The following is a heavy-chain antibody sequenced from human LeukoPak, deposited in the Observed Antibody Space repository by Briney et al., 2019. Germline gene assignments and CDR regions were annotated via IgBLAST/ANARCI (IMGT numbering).Heavy chain of an antibody. J-gene: IGHJ6*03. D-gene: IGHD1-26*01. CDR1: GFIFSNYA. V-gene: IGHV3-23*01. CDR3: ARAYSGTYGLGYYYMDV. CDR2: ISGSGGST. Sequence: PGGSLRLSCAASGFIFSNYAMSWVRQAPGKGLEWVSGISGSGGSTVYADSMQGHFTIPRDNSKNIMYLQMNSLRAEDTAVYYCARAYSGTYGLGYYYMDVWGKGTTVTISS.